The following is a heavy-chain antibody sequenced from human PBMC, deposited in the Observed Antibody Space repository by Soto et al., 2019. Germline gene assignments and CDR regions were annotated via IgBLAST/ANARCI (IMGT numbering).Heavy chain of an antibody. CDR2: IYYSGST. CDR1: GGSISSYY. V-gene: IGHV4-59*08. J-gene: IGHJ4*02. CDR3: ARHDGYSGYDYPYYFDH. D-gene: IGHD5-12*01. Sequence: SETLSLTCTVSGGSISSYYWSWIRQPPGKGLEWIGYIYYSGSTNYNPSLKSRVTISVDTSKNQFSLKLSSVTAADTAVYYCARHDGYSGYDYPYYFDHWGQGTLVTVSS.